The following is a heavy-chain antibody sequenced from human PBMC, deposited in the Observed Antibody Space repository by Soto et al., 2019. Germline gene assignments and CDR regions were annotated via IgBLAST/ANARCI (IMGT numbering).Heavy chain of an antibody. Sequence: SETLSLTCTVSGGSIRDYYWGWIRQSPGKGLEWIGYIYYSGSTYYNPSLKSRVTISVDTSKNQFSLKLSSVTAADTAVYYCARWWSGSRQGFDPWGQGTLVTVSS. V-gene: IGHV4-59*12. CDR3: ARWWSGSRQGFDP. CDR2: IYYSGST. J-gene: IGHJ5*02. D-gene: IGHD3-3*01. CDR1: GGSIRDYY.